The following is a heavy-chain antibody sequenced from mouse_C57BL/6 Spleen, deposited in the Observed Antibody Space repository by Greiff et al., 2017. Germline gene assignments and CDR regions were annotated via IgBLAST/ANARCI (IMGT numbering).Heavy chain of an antibody. J-gene: IGHJ3*01. V-gene: IGHV5-17*01. D-gene: IGHD4-1*01. Sequence: EVQLVESGGGLVKPGGSLKLSCAASGFTFSDYGMHWVRQAPEKGLEWVAYISSGSSTIYYADTVKGRFTISRDNAKNTLFLQMTSLRSEDTAMYYCARSLTGRAWFAYWGQGTLVTVSA. CDR2: ISSGSSTI. CDR1: GFTFSDYG. CDR3: ARSLTGRAWFAY.